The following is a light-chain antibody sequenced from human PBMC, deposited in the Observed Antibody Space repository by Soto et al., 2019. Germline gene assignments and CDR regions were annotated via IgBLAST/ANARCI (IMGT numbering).Light chain of an antibody. CDR3: QQRSNWLTWT. CDR1: QSVSSY. V-gene: IGKV3-11*01. CDR2: DAS. Sequence: EIVLTQSPATLSLSPGERATLSCRASQSVSSYLAWYQQKPGQAPRLLIYDASNRATGIPARFSGSWSGTDFTLTISSLEPEDFAVYYCQQRSNWLTWTFGQGTKVEIK. J-gene: IGKJ1*01.